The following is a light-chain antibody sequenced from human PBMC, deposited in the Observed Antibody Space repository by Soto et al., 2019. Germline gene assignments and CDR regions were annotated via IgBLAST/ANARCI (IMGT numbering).Light chain of an antibody. CDR1: QGIKSA. V-gene: IGKV1-13*02. CDR2: DAS. Sequence: AIQLTQSPSSLSASVGDRVTISCRASQGIKSALVWYQPKPGKSPKLLVYDASSLEGGVPSRFSGSGSGTDFTLTISSLQPEDLATYYCQQHDTLPLTFGGGTKVEIK. CDR3: QQHDTLPLT. J-gene: IGKJ4*01.